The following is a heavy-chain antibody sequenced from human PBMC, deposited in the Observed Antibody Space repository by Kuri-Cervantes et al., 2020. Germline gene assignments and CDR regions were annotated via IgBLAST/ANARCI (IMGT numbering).Heavy chain of an antibody. V-gene: IGHV4-59*08. CDR1: GAPISNSY. J-gene: IGHJ4*02. CDR2: ISYSGSA. D-gene: IGHD1/OR15-1a*01. CDR3: ARLAAGGTIFDY. Sequence: SETLSLTCTVSGAPISNSYWSWIRQPPGKGLEWIGYISYSGSASYNPSLQRRVSISLDTSQNQFSLELTSVTAADTAVYYCARLAAGGTIFDYWGQGTLVTVSS.